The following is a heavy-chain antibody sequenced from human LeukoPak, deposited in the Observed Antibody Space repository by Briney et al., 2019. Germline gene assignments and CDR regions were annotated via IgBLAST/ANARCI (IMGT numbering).Heavy chain of an antibody. Sequence: GGPLRLPCGASGCTFSNSAMSWGRKAPGNGLEWVSTLSGSGITTYYADSVKGRFTISRDNSKNTLYLQMNSLRAEDTAVYYCAKGIYSSGWSYFDYWGHGTLVTVSS. J-gene: IGHJ4*01. CDR1: GCTFSNSA. CDR2: LSGSGITT. CDR3: AKGIYSSGWSYFDY. D-gene: IGHD6-19*01. V-gene: IGHV3-23*01.